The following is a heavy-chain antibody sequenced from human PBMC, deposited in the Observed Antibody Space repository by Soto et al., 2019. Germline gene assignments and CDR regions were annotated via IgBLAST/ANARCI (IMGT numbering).Heavy chain of an antibody. CDR3: ARDSRRYCTSTSCYNWFDP. D-gene: IGHD2-2*01. V-gene: IGHV4-30-4*01. CDR2: IYYSGST. J-gene: IGHJ5*02. Sequence: PSETLSLTCNVSGGSISSGDYYWSWILQPPGKGLEWIGYIYYSGSTYYNPSLKSRVTMSVDTSKNQFSLKLSSVTAADTAVYYCARDSRRYCTSTSCYNWFDPWGQGTLVTVSS. CDR1: GGSISSGDYY.